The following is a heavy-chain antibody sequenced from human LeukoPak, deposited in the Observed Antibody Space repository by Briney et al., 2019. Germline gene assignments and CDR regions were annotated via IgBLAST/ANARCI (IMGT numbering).Heavy chain of an antibody. J-gene: IGHJ4*02. V-gene: IGHV1-18*01. CDR3: ARDEGYHGAPLFDY. D-gene: IGHD2-2*01. CDR1: GYTFTSYG. Sequence: ASVKVSCKASGYTFTSYGISWVRQAPGQGLEWMGWISAYNGNTNYAQKLQGRVTMTTDTSTSTAYMELRSLRSDDTAVYYCARDEGYHGAPLFDYWGQGTLVTVSS. CDR2: ISAYNGNT.